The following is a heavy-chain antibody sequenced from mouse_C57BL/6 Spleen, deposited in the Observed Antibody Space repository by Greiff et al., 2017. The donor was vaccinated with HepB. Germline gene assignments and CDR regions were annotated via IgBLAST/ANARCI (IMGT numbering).Heavy chain of an antibody. CDR1: GYAFSSYW. J-gene: IGHJ2*01. V-gene: IGHV1-80*01. Sequence: QVQLKESGAELVKPGASVKISCKASGYAFSSYWMNWVKQRPGKGLEWIGQIYPGDGDTNYNGKFKGKATLTADKSSSTAYMQLSSLTSEDSAVYFCARAHEGYYYEGSFDYWGQGTTLTVSS. D-gene: IGHD2-3*01. CDR2: IYPGDGDT. CDR3: ARAHEGYYYEGSFDY.